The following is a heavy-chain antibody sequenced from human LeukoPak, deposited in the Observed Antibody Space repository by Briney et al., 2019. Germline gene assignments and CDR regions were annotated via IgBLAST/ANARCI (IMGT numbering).Heavy chain of an antibody. V-gene: IGHV3-30*02. J-gene: IGHJ6*03. CDR1: AFTFSRYG. CDR2: IRYDGSDK. D-gene: IGHD2-15*01. CDR3: AKGSTATNLYYYYYYYMDV. Sequence: GGSLRLSCAASAFTFSRYGMHWVRQAPGKGLEWVAFIRYDGSDKYYADSVKGRFTISRDNSKNTLYLHMKSLRAQNTAVYYCAKGSTATNLYYYYYYYMDVWGKGTTVTISS.